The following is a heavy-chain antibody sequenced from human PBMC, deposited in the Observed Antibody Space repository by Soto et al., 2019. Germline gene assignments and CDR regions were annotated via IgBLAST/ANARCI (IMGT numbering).Heavy chain of an antibody. CDR1: GFTFSSYW. V-gene: IGHV3-7*01. Sequence: GGSLRLSCAASGFTFSSYWMSWVRQAPGKGLEWVANIKQDGSEKYYVDSVKGRFTISRDNAKNSLYLQMNSLRAEDTAVYYCASLAVAGTSYYYYGMDVWGQGTTVTVSS. J-gene: IGHJ6*02. CDR3: ASLAVAGTSYYYYGMDV. CDR2: IKQDGSEK. D-gene: IGHD6-19*01.